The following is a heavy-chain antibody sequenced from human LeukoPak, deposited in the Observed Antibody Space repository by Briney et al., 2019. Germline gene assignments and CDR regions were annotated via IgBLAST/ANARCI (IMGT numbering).Heavy chain of an antibody. D-gene: IGHD3-10*01. Sequence: SETLSLTCTVSGGSISSSSYYWGWIRQPPGKGLEWIGSIDYSGSTYYNPSLKSRVTISVDTSKNQFSLKLSSVTAADTAVYYCARGRFGDLLSDYWGQGTLVTVSS. CDR3: ARGRFGDLLSDY. J-gene: IGHJ4*02. CDR1: GGSISSSSYY. CDR2: IDYSGST. V-gene: IGHV4-39*07.